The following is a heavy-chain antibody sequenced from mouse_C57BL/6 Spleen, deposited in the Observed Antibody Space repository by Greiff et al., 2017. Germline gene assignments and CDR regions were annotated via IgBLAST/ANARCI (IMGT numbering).Heavy chain of an antibody. D-gene: IGHD1-1*01. CDR1: GYAFSSSW. Sequence: QVQLQQSGPELVKPGASVKISCKASGYAFSSSWMNWVKQRPGKGLEWIGRIYPGDGDTNYNGKFKGKATLTADKSSSTAYMQLSSLTSEDSAVYFCARWGVLLQDAMDYWGQGTSVTVSS. J-gene: IGHJ4*01. CDR2: IYPGDGDT. V-gene: IGHV1-82*01. CDR3: ARWGVLLQDAMDY.